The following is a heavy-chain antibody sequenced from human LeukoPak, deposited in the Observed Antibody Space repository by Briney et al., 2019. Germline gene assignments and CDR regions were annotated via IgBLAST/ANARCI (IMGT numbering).Heavy chain of an antibody. V-gene: IGHV4-59*08. CDR3: ARPYYYDSRIDP. Sequence: PSETLSLTCAVYGGSFSTYYWTWIRQPPGKGLEWIAYMYYSGSTYYNPSLKSRVTMSADTSKNQLSLKLSSVTAADTAVYYCARPYYYDSRIDPWGQGILVTVSS. CDR1: GGSFSTYY. D-gene: IGHD3-22*01. J-gene: IGHJ5*02. CDR2: MYYSGST.